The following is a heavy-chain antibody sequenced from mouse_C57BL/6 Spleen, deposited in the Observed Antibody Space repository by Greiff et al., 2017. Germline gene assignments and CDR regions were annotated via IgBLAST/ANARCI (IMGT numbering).Heavy chain of an antibody. CDR1: GYSFTDYN. CDR2: INPNYGTT. J-gene: IGHJ4*01. Sequence: VQLQQSGPELVKPGASVKISCKASGYSFTDYNMNWVKQSNGKSLEWIGVINPNYGTTSYNQKFKGKATSTVDQSSSTAYVQLNSMTSEDSAVDYYSRESSGDYSAMDYWGQGTSVTVSS. V-gene: IGHV1-39*01. D-gene: IGHD3-2*02. CDR3: SRESSGDYSAMDY.